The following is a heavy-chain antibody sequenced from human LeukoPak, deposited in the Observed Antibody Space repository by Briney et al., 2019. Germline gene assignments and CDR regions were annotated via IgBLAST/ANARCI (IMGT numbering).Heavy chain of an antibody. D-gene: IGHD6-13*01. CDR3: ARGGHSSSWEQFDY. CDR2: IYTSGST. V-gene: IGHV4-4*07. CDR1: GGSISIYY. J-gene: IGHJ4*02. Sequence: PSETLSLTCSVAGGSISIYYWSWIRQLAGQGLEWIGRIYTSGSTNYHTFLKSRVTMSVATSKNQFSLKLSAVTAADTAVYYCARGGHSSSWEQFDYWGQGTLVTVSS.